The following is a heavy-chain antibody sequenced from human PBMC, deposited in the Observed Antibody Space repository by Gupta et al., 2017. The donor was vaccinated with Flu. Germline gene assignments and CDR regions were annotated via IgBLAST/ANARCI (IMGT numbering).Heavy chain of an antibody. CDR2: IKEDGSEK. Sequence: EVQLVESGGGLVKPGGSLRLSCAASGFTFNRYWMTWVRQAPGKGLQWVANIKEDGSEKYYVDSVKGRFTISRDNAKRSLYLQMNNLRAEDTAVYYCARALGQGGDASSIFAYWGQGTLATVSS. V-gene: IGHV3-7*01. CDR3: ARALGQGGDASSIFAY. J-gene: IGHJ4*02. D-gene: IGHD2-2*01. CDR1: GFTFNRYW.